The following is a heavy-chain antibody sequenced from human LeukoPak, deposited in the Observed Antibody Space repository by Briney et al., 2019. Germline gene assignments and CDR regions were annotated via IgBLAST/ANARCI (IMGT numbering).Heavy chain of an antibody. D-gene: IGHD2-2*01. CDR3: ARQRYHDS. CDR2: IKQDGSEK. J-gene: IGHJ4*02. Sequence: QPGGSLRLSCATAGFTISCYWMSWVRQAPGKGLEWVANIKQDGSEKNYLDSVKGRFTISRDNAKNSLYLQMNRLRAEDTAVYYCARQRYHDSWGQGTLVTVSS. V-gene: IGHV3-7*01. CDR1: GFTISCYW.